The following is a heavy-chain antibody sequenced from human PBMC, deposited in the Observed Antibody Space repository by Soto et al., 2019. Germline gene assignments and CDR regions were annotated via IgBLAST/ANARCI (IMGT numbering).Heavy chain of an antibody. J-gene: IGHJ3*02. CDR1: CRTRGTFA. Sequence: GGSQGLRCGDACRTRGTFANYRVSKAQGKGLEWVAVISYDGSNKYYADSVKGRFTVSRDNSKNTLYLEMNSLRAEDTAVYYCSRVGDLAAAGTLAFDILGEGIMGTASS. V-gene: IGHV3-30-3*01. CDR3: SRVGDLAAAGTLAFDI. D-gene: IGHD6-13*01. CDR2: ISYDGSNK.